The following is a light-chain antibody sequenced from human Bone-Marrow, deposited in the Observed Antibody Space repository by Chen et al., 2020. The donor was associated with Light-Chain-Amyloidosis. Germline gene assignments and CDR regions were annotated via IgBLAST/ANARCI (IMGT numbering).Light chain of an antibody. J-gene: IGKJ1*01. V-gene: IGKV3-15*01. CDR1: QSIRGN. CDR2: GAS. Sequence: VMTQASVALSVSPVDTATLSCRASQSIRGNLAGYQQRPGQAPRLLIYGASARATGIADRFRGSGLETDFTLTISTIQSEDCAVYYCQQYNNWPLTFGQGTRVDIK. CDR3: QQYNNWPLT.